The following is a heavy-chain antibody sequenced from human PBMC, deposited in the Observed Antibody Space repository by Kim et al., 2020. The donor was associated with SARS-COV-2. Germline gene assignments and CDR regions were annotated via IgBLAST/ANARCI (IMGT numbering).Heavy chain of an antibody. Sequence: GESLQISCKGSGYRFTSYWISWVRQMPGKGLEWMGRIDPSDSYTNYSPSFQGHVTISADKSISTAYLQWSSLKASDTAMYYCASTERTSSGWGNFDYWGQGTLVTVSS. CDR1: GYRFTSYW. CDR3: ASTERTSSGWGNFDY. V-gene: IGHV5-10-1*01. D-gene: IGHD6-19*01. J-gene: IGHJ4*02. CDR2: IDPSDSYT.